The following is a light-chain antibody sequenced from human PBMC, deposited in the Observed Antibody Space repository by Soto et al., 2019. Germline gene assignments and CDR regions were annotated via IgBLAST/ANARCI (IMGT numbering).Light chain of an antibody. CDR1: QGISNY. CDR2: TAS. V-gene: IGKV1-9*01. CDR3: QKLNSYPLT. Sequence: DIQLTQSPSSLSASVGDRVTITCRARQGISNYLAWYQRKPGKAPKLLIYTASTLQSGVPSRFSGSGSGTEFTLTISSLQPEDFATYYCQKLNSYPLTFGGGTKVEIK. J-gene: IGKJ4*01.